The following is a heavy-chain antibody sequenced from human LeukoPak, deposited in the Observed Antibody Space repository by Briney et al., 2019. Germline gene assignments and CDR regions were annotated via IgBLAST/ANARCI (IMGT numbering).Heavy chain of an antibody. CDR1: GYTFRNFY. D-gene: IGHD5-18*01. CDR3: ARGHFAWIQGSYGMNV. CDR2: INPSGGST. J-gene: IGHJ6*02. Sequence: ASVKVSCKASGYTFRNFYMHWVRQAPGQGLEWMGIINPSGGSTSYAQKFQGRVAMTRDTSTSTVYMELSSLRSEDTAVYYCARGHFAWIQGSYGMNVWGQGTTVTVSS. V-gene: IGHV1-46*01.